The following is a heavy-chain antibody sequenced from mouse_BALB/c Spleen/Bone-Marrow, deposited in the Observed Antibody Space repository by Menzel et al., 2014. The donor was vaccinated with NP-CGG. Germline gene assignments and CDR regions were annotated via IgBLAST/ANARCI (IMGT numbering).Heavy chain of an antibody. J-gene: IGHJ2*01. CDR1: GLSLTTYG. D-gene: IGHD2-4*01. V-gene: IGHV2-9*02. Sequence: VQLVESGPGLVAPSQSLSITCTVSGLSLTTYGVHWVRQPPGKGLEWLGVIWAGGSTNYSSALMSRLSSNKDNSKSQVFLKMNRLQAEDTAMCYCARALYDYVLFDYWGQGTTLTVSS. CDR3: ARALYDYVLFDY. CDR2: IWAGGST.